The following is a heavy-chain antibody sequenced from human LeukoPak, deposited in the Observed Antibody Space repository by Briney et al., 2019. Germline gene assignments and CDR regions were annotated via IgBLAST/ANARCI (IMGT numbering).Heavy chain of an antibody. Sequence: GGSLRLSCAASGFTFSSYSMNWVRQAPGEGLEWVSSISSSSSYIYYADSVKGRFTISRDNAKNSLYLQMNSLRAEDTAVYYCARGHYDSSGQSDYWGQGTLVTVSS. CDR1: GFTFSSYS. CDR2: ISSSSSYI. V-gene: IGHV3-21*01. D-gene: IGHD3-22*01. J-gene: IGHJ4*02. CDR3: ARGHYDSSGQSDY.